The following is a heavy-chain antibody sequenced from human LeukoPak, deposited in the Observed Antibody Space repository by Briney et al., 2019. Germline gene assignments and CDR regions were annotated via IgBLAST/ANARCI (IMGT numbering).Heavy chain of an antibody. CDR3: ARRIREAGEGYFDL. V-gene: IGHV4-39*01. CDR2: IYYSGST. Sequence: PSETLSLTCTVSGGSISSSSYYWGCIRQPPGKGLEWIGSIYYSGSTYYNPSLKSRVTMSVDMSKNQFSLKLSSVTAADTAIYYCARRIREAGEGYFDLWGRGTLVTVSS. D-gene: IGHD6-19*01. CDR1: GGSISSSSYY. J-gene: IGHJ2*01.